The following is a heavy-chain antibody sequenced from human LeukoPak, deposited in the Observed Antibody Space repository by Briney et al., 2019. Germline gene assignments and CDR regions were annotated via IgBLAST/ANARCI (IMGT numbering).Heavy chain of an antibody. J-gene: IGHJ3*02. V-gene: IGHV1-18*01. CDR1: GYTFTSYG. D-gene: IGHD6-19*01. CDR2: ISAYNGNT. CDR3: AGSGSSRWYVPGSFDI. Sequence: GASGKVSCKASGYTFTSYGISWVRQAPGQGLELMGWISAYNGNTNYAQKLQGRVTMTTDTSTSTAYMELRRLRSDDTAVYYCAGSGSSRWYVPGSFDIWGQGTMVTVSS.